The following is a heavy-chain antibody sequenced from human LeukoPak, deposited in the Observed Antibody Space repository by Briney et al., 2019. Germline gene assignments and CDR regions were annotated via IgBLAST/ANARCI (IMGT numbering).Heavy chain of an antibody. D-gene: IGHD6-19*01. CDR2: ISSSSSTI. Sequence: RLSXAASGFTFXXXXXNWXXXXPXXGXEWVSYISSSSSTIYYADSVKGRFTISRDNAKNSLYLQMNSLRDEDTAVYYCARESXXVAGLDYWGQGTXXXVSS. V-gene: IGHV3-48*02. CDR1: GFTFXXXX. J-gene: IGHJ4*02. CDR3: ARESXXVAGLDY.